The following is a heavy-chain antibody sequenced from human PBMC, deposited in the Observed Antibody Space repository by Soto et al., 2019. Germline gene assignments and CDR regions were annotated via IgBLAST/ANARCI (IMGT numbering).Heavy chain of an antibody. V-gene: IGHV3-66*01. J-gene: IGHJ4*02. D-gene: IGHD3-10*01. CDR3: AGEYYYGSGSYYSFEY. Sequence: EVQLVESGGGLVQPGGSLRLSWAASGFTVSSNYMSWVRQAPGKVLEWVSVIYSGGRTYYADSVKGRFTISRDNSKNTLYLQMNSLRAEDTAVYSCAGEYYYGSGSYYSFEYWGQGTLVTVSS. CDR1: GFTVSSNY. CDR2: IYSGGRT.